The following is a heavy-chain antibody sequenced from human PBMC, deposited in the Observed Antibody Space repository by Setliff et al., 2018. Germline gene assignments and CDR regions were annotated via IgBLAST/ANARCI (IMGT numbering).Heavy chain of an antibody. CDR3: ARGGDYCGGECYIPPPDSY. CDR2: INPSGGTT. J-gene: IGHJ4*02. CDR1: GYTFTSYY. D-gene: IGHD2-21*01. V-gene: IGHV1-46*01. Sequence: ASVKVSCKATGYTFTSYYMHWVRQAPGQGLEWMGIINPSGGTTGYAQRFQGRFTISRDISKNTLYLQMNSLRPEDTAVYYCARGGDYCGGECYIPPPDSYWGQGTLVTVSS.